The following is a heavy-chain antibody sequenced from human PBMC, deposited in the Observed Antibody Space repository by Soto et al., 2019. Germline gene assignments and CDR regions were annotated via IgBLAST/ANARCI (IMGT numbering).Heavy chain of an antibody. D-gene: IGHD1-26*01. J-gene: IGHJ5*02. CDR2: ISYDGSNK. CDR3: ARDGATRTPNWFDP. Sequence: QVQLVESGGGVVQPGRSLRLSCAASGFTFSSYAMHWVRQAPGKGLEWVAVISYDGSNKYYADSVKGRFTISRDNSKNTLYLLMNSLRAEDTAVYYCARDGATRTPNWFDPWGQGTLVTVSS. CDR1: GFTFSSYA. V-gene: IGHV3-30-3*01.